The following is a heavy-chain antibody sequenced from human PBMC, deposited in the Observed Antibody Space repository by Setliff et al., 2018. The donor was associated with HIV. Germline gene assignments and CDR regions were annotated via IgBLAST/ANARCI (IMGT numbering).Heavy chain of an antibody. Sequence: SETLSLTCAVYGGSFSGYYWSWIRQSPGKGLEWIGQINHGGSTNYSPSLKSRVTMSVDTPRNQFSLRLRSVTAADTAVYYCARDRDRKDTTYVRFDYWGHGILVTVSS. CDR2: INHGGST. J-gene: IGHJ4*01. D-gene: IGHD4-17*01. CDR1: GGSFSGYY. CDR3: ARDRDRKDTTYVRFDY. V-gene: IGHV4-34*01.